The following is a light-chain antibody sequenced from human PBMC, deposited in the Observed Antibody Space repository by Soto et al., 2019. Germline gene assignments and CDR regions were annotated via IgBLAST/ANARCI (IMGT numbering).Light chain of an antibody. V-gene: IGLV2-11*01. CDR1: SSDVGHPYNY. CDR3: CSYAGSYTFVV. J-gene: IGLJ1*01. Sequence: QSVLTQPASVSGSPGQSITISCTGTSSDVGHPYNYVSWYQQHPDKAPKLMISDVTKRPSGVPARFSGSKSGNTASLTISGLQAEDEAHYYCCSYAGSYTFVVFGTGTKVTVL. CDR2: DVT.